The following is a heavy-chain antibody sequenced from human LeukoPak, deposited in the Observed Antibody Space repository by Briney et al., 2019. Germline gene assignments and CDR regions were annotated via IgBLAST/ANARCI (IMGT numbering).Heavy chain of an antibody. V-gene: IGHV1-2*02. D-gene: IGHD3-22*01. CDR3: ARAKGRGTYYYDSSGYSLYYFDY. CDR1: GYTFTGYY. J-gene: IGHJ4*02. CDR2: INPNSGGT. Sequence: GASVKVSCKASGYTFTGYYMHWVRQAPGQGLEWMGWINPNSGGTNYAQKLQGRVTMTRDTSISTAYTELSRLRSDDTAVYYCARAKGRGTYYYDSSGYSLYYFDYWGQGTLVTVSS.